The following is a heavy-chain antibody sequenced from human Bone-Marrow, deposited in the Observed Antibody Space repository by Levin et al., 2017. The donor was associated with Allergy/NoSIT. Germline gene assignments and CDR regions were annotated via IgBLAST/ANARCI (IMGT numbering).Heavy chain of an antibody. Sequence: KPGGSLRLSCKASGGTFSTYGINWVRQAPGQGLEWMGGIIPIFATPNYARKFQGRVTISADESTTTAYMELTSLDSEDTAVYYCARDGGRDGNNFYFDYWGQGTLVTVSS. CDR3: ARDGGRDGNNFYFDY. CDR2: IIPIFATP. V-gene: IGHV1-69*01. CDR1: GGTFSTYG. D-gene: IGHD5-24*01. J-gene: IGHJ4*02.